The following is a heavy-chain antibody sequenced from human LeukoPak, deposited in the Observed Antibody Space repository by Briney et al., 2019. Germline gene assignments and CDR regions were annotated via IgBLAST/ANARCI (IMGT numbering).Heavy chain of an antibody. J-gene: IGHJ4*02. CDR2: INHSGST. V-gene: IGHV4-39*07. Sequence: SETLSLTCTVSGGSIISSNYFWGWIRQSPGKGLEWIGEINHSGSTNYNPSLKSRVTISVDTSKNQFSLKLSSVTAADTAVYYCARGAPMVSLDYWGQGTLVTVSS. CDR3: ARGAPMVSLDY. D-gene: IGHD3-10*01. CDR1: GGSIISSNYF.